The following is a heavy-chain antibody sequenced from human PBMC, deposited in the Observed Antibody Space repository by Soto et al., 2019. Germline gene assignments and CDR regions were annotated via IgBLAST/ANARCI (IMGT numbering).Heavy chain of an antibody. D-gene: IGHD6-6*01. CDR2: ISTHNGNT. J-gene: IGHJ4*02. CDR1: GYTFTNYG. Sequence: GASVKVSCKASGYTFTNYGITWVRQAPRQGLELMGWISTHNGNTNYAQKFQGRVTLTRDTSTSTAYMELRSLRSDDTAVYYCASRSGQLPYYFDYWGQGTLVTVFS. V-gene: IGHV1-18*01. CDR3: ASRSGQLPYYFDY.